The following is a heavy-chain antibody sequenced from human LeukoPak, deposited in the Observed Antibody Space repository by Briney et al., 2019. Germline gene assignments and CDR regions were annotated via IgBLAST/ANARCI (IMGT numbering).Heavy chain of an antibody. CDR2: ISYDGSNK. CDR3: ARGGDSLRLQWELLGGFDY. Sequence: PGRSLRLSCAASGFTFSSYAMRWVRQAPGKGLEWVAVISYDGSNKYYADSVKGRFTISRDNSKNTLYLQMNSLRAEDTAVYYCARGGDSLRLQWELLGGFDYWGQGTLVTVSS. J-gene: IGHJ4*02. CDR1: GFTFSSYA. D-gene: IGHD1-26*01. V-gene: IGHV3-30*04.